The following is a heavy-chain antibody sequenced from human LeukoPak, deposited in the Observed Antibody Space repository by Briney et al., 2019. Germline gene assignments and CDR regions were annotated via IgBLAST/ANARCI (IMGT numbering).Heavy chain of an antibody. CDR3: ASALNYYDSTSQEGN. D-gene: IGHD3-22*01. CDR1: GYTFTGYY. J-gene: IGHJ4*02. CDR2: INPNSGGT. Sequence: GASVKVSCKASGYTFTGYYMHWVRQAPGQGPEWMGWINPNSGGTNFAQKFQGRVTLTRDTSISTAYMELSRLRSDDTAVYYCASALNYYDSTSQEGNWGQGTLVTVSS. V-gene: IGHV1-2*02.